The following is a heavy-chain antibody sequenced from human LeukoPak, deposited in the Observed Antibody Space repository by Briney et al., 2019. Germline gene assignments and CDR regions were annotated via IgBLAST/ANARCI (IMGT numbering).Heavy chain of an antibody. CDR1: GFTFSSYG. CDR2: IWYDGSNK. J-gene: IGHJ4*02. V-gene: IGHV3-33*06. Sequence: GRSLRLSCAASGFTFSSYGMHWVRHAPGKGLEGVAVIWYDGSNKYYADSVKGRFTISRDNPKNTLYLIMNSLRAEDTAVYYCAKVREGAFDYWGQGTLVTVSS. CDR3: AKVREGAFDY.